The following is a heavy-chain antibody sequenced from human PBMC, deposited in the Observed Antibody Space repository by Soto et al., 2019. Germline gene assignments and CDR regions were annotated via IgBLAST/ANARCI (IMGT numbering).Heavy chain of an antibody. Sequence: EVQLLEAGGGLVQSGGSLRLSCAACGFILSSHYMRWVRRAPGKGPEWVSGFSGGDGSSQYADSVKGRFTISSDNSKSTLYLQMNSLRVEDTAIYYCAKMVRYGYNSAIDYWGQGTLVTVGS. V-gene: IGHV3-23*01. J-gene: IGHJ4*02. D-gene: IGHD5-12*01. CDR2: FSGGDGSS. CDR1: GFILSSHY. CDR3: AKMVRYGYNSAIDY.